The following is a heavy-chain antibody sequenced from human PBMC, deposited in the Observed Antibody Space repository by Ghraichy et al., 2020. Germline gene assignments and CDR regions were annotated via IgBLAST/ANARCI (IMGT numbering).Heavy chain of an antibody. CDR2: INQDGIQK. CDR1: GFTFSYYW. J-gene: IGHJ4*02. V-gene: IGHV3-7*01. CDR3: ATSPTRDSRSSY. Sequence: GGSLRLSCAASGFTFSYYWMSWVRQAPGKGLEWVDNINQDGIQKYYVDSVKGRFTMSRDNARNSLYLQMNSLRAEDTAVYYCATSPTRDSRSSYWGQGTLVTVSS. D-gene: IGHD3-22*01.